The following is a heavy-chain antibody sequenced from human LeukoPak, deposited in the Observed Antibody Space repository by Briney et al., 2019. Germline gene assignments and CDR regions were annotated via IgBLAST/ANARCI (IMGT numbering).Heavy chain of an antibody. V-gene: IGHV4-4*07. Sequence: SETLSLTCTVSGGSTSSYYWSWIRQPAGKGLEWIGRIYTSGSTNYNPSLKSRVTMSVDTSKNQFSLKLSSVTAADTAVYYCAILGGGYGDYSLSYAFDIWGQGTKVTVSS. D-gene: IGHD4-17*01. CDR2: IYTSGST. J-gene: IGHJ3*02. CDR1: GGSTSSYY. CDR3: AILGGGYGDYSLSYAFDI.